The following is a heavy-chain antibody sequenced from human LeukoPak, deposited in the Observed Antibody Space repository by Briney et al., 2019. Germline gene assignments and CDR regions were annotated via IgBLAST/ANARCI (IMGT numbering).Heavy chain of an antibody. CDR3: ARQERGVIISGIDY. V-gene: IGHV4-34*01. D-gene: IGHD3-10*01. Sequence: SETLSLTCAVYGGSFSGYYWSWIRQPPGKGLEWIGEINHSGSTNYNPSLKSRVTISVDTSKNQFSLKLSSVTAADTAVYYCARQERGVIISGIDYWGQGTLVTVSS. CDR1: GGSFSGYY. CDR2: INHSGST. J-gene: IGHJ4*02.